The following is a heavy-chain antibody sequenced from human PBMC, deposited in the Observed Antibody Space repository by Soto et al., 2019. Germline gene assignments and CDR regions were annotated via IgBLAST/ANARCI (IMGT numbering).Heavy chain of an antibody. D-gene: IGHD6-13*01. CDR1: GDSIGSGNKY. V-gene: IGHV4-61*02. CDR3: VASLAASGLNWLDP. J-gene: IGHJ5*02. CDR2: IFANGHT. Sequence: SETLSLTCTVSGDSIGSGNKYWSWIRQPPGKGLEWIGLIFANGHTDYNPSLKSRVTMSVDASKNQFSLRLTSMTAADTAVYYCVASLAASGLNWLDPWGRGTLVTVSS.